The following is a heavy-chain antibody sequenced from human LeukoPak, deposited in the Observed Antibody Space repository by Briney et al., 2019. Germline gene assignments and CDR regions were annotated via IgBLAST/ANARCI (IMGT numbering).Heavy chain of an antibody. CDR1: GYTFTGYY. CDR3: ARDTLLTYYYDSSGYPNDY. Sequence: GASVKVSCKASGYTFTGYYMHWVRQAPGQGLEWMGRINPNSGGTNYAQKFQGGVTMTRDTSISTAYMELSRLRSDDTAVYYCARDTLLTYYYDSSGYPNDYWGQGTLVTVSS. V-gene: IGHV1-2*06. J-gene: IGHJ4*02. D-gene: IGHD3-22*01. CDR2: INPNSGGT.